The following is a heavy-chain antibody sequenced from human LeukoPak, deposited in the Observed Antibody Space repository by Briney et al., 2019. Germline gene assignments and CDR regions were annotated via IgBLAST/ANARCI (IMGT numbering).Heavy chain of an antibody. CDR2: INSNSRTI. Sequence: GGSLRLSCAASGFTVSSNYMSWVRQAPGKGLEWVSYINSNSRTIYYADSVKGRFTVSRDNAKKSLYLQMNGLRDEDTAVYYCARDPTISGSYSDYWGQGTLVTVSS. V-gene: IGHV3-48*02. CDR1: GFTVSSNY. J-gene: IGHJ4*02. D-gene: IGHD1-26*01. CDR3: ARDPTISGSYSDY.